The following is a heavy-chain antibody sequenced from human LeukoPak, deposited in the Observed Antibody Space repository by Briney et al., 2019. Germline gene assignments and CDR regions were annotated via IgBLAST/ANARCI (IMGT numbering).Heavy chain of an antibody. CDR3: ARELGCSSTSCYLGGTSSYYFDY. D-gene: IGHD2-2*01. Sequence: GGSLRLSCAASGFTFSDYYMSWIRQAPGKGLEWVSSISSSSSYIYYADSVKGRFTISRDNAKNSLYLQMNSLRAEDTAVYYCARELGCSSTSCYLGGTSSYYFDYWGQGTLVTVSS. V-gene: IGHV3-11*06. CDR2: ISSSSSYI. J-gene: IGHJ4*02. CDR1: GFTFSDYY.